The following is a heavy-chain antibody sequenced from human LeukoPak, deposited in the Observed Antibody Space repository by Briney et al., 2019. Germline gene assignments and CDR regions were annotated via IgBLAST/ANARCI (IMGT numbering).Heavy chain of an antibody. J-gene: IGHJ4*02. CDR2: ISATGGNS. D-gene: IGHD6-13*01. Sequence: GGSLRLSCAASGFTFSSYVMSWVRQAPGKGLEWVSVISATGGNSYYADSVKGRFTISRDNSKNTLYLQMNSLRAEDTAVYYCAKSFGPVIAAAGTGADWGQGILVTVSS. V-gene: IGHV3-23*01. CDR3: AKSFGPVIAAAGTGAD. CDR1: GFTFSSYV.